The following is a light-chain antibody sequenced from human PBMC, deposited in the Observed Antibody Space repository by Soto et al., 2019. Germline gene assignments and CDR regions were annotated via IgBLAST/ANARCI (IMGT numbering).Light chain of an antibody. V-gene: IGKV4-1*01. CDR2: WAS. Sequence: DIVMTQSPDSLAVSLGERATINCKSSQSVLYNYNNKNYLAWYQHKPGQPPKLLISWASIRESGVPDRFSGSGSGTDFTLTVSSLLAEDVAVYYCQQYYSTPYTFGQGTKLEIK. J-gene: IGKJ2*01. CDR3: QQYYSTPYT. CDR1: QSVLYNYNNKNY.